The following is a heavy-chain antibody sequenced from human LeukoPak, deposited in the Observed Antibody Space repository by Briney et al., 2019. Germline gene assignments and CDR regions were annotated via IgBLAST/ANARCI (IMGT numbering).Heavy chain of an antibody. CDR3: ARGPKLVRSYPSPPYYYYGMDV. CDR2: INPNSGDT. Sequence: ASVKVSCKASGYTFTGYYIHWVRQAPGQGLEWMGLINPNSGDTNYAQKFQGRVTMTRDTSISTAYMELSSLRSDDTAVYYCARGPKLVRSYPSPPYYYYGMDVWGQGTTVTVSS. CDR1: GYTFTGYY. V-gene: IGHV1-2*02. D-gene: IGHD1-26*01. J-gene: IGHJ6*02.